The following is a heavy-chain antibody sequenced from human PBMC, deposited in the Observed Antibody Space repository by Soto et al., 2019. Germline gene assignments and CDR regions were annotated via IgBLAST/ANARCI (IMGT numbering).Heavy chain of an antibody. D-gene: IGHD1-26*01. CDR2: IYYSGST. J-gene: IGHJ3*01. CDR1: GGSISSYY. Sequence: QVQLQESGPGLVKPSETLSLTCTVSGGSISSYYWSWIRQPPGKGLEWIGYIYYSGSTNYNPSLKSRVTISVDTSKNQFSLKLSSVTAADTAVYYCARRWGGVFDFWGQGTMVTVSS. CDR3: ARRWGGVFDF. V-gene: IGHV4-59*08.